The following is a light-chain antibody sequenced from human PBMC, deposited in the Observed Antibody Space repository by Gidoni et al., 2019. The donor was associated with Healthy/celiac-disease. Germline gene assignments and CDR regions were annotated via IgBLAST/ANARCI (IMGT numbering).Light chain of an antibody. CDR3: QQSYSTPQCS. CDR2: AAS. V-gene: IGKV1-39*01. CDR1: QSISSY. Sequence: DIQMTQSPSSLSASVGDRVTITCRASQSISSYLNWYQQKPGKAPKLLIYAASSLQSGVPSRFSGSGSGTYFTLTISSLQPEDFATYYCQQSYSTPQCSFGQGTKLEIK. J-gene: IGKJ2*04.